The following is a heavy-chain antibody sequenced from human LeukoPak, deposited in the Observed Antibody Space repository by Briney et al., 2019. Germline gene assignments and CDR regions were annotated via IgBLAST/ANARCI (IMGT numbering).Heavy chain of an antibody. CDR1: GFTFSSYA. J-gene: IGHJ6*02. CDR2: FSGSGGRT. D-gene: IGHD3-22*01. V-gene: IGHV3-23*01. Sequence: GGSPRLSCPSAGFTFSSYAMSWVGQAPGKVLDWVSAFSGSGGRTYYADSVKGRFPISRDNSKNTLYLQMNSLRAEDTAVYYCAKDEPDYYDSSGYRHYYNGMDVWGQGTTVTVSS. CDR3: AKDEPDYYDSSGYRHYYNGMDV.